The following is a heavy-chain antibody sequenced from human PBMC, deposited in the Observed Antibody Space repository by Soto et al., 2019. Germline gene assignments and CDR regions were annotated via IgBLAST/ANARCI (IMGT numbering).Heavy chain of an antibody. Sequence: GGSLRLSCAASGFTFSSYAMSWVRQAPGKGLEWVSAISGSGGSTYYADSVKGRFTISRDNSKNTLYLQMNSLRAEDTAVYYWAKSIAGPPPFYYYMDVWGKGTTVTVSS. CDR3: AKSIAGPPPFYYYMDV. CDR1: GFTFSSYA. V-gene: IGHV3-23*01. CDR2: ISGSGGST. J-gene: IGHJ6*03. D-gene: IGHD6-6*01.